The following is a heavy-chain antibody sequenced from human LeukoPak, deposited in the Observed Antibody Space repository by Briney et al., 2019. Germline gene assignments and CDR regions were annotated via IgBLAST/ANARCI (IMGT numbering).Heavy chain of an antibody. V-gene: IGHV1-8*01. J-gene: IGHJ4*02. D-gene: IGHD3-10*01. CDR2: MNPNSGNT. CDR1: GYTFTSYD. Sequence: GASVKVSCKASGYTFTSYDINWVRQATGQGLEWMGWMNPNSGNTGYAQKFQGRVAMTRNTSISTAYMELSSLRSEDTAVYYCARGRRSLWFSQRKYYFDYWGQGTLVTVSS. CDR3: ARGRRSLWFSQRKYYFDY.